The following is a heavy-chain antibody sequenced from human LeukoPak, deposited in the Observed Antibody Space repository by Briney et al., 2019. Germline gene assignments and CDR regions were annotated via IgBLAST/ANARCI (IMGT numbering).Heavy chain of an antibody. CDR2: INHSGST. CDR3: ARAGRTMVRGVIRY. J-gene: IGHJ4*02. Sequence: SETLSLTCAVYGGSFSGYYWSWIRQPPGKGLEWIGEINHSGSTNYNPSLKSRVTISVDTSKNQFSLKLSSVTAADTAVCYCARAGRTMVRGVIRYWGQGTLVTVSS. D-gene: IGHD3-10*01. V-gene: IGHV4-34*01. CDR1: GGSFSGYY.